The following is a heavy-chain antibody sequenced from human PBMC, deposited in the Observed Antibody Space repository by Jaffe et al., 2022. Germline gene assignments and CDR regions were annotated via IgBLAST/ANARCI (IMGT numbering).Heavy chain of an antibody. D-gene: IGHD2-15*01. Sequence: EVQLLESGGGLVQPGGSLRLSCAASGFTFSSYAMSWVRQAPGKGLEWVSAISGSGGSTYYADSVKGRFTISRDNSKNTLYLQMNSLRAEDTAVYYCSVDIVVVVAATDYFDYWGQGTLVTVSS. J-gene: IGHJ4*02. CDR2: ISGSGGST. CDR3: SVDIVVVVAATDYFDY. V-gene: IGHV3-23*01. CDR1: GFTFSSYA.